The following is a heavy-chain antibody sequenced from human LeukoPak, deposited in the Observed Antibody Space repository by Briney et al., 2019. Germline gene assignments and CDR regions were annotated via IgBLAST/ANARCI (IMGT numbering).Heavy chain of an antibody. CDR3: ARERITIFYRNMDV. D-gene: IGHD3-9*01. CDR1: GFTFSSYS. Sequence: GGSLRLSCAASGFTFSSYSMNWVRQAPGKGLEWVSSISSSSSYIYYADSVKGRFTISRDNAKNSLYLQMNSLRAEDTAVYYCARERITIFYRNMDVWGKGTTVTVSS. V-gene: IGHV3-21*01. J-gene: IGHJ6*03. CDR2: ISSSSSYI.